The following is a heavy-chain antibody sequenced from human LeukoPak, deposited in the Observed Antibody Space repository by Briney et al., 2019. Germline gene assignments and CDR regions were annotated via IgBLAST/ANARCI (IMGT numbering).Heavy chain of an antibody. CDR3: ARHYVVVTASSFDY. Sequence: MVSGPTLVNPTETLTLTCTVSGFSLSNARMGVSWIRQPPGKALEWLAHIFSNDEKSYSTSLKSRLTISKDTSKSQVVLTMTNMDPVDTATYYCARHYVVVTASSFDYWGQGTLVTVSS. V-gene: IGHV2-26*01. D-gene: IGHD2-21*02. CDR2: IFSNDEK. J-gene: IGHJ4*02. CDR1: GFSLSNARMG.